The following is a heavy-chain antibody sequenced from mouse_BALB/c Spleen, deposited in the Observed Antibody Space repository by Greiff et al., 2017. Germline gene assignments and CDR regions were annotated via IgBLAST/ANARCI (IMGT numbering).Heavy chain of an antibody. CDR2: INPSNGGT. D-gene: IGHD4-1*01. J-gene: IGHJ4*01. CDR3: TRSWVARDY. CDR1: GYTFTSYY. V-gene: IGHV1S81*02. Sequence: QVQLKQSGAELVKPGASVKLSCKASGYTFTSYYMYWVKQRPGQGLEWIGEINPSNGGTNFNEKFKSKATLTVDKSSSTAYMQLSSLTSEDSAVYYCTRSWVARDYWGQGTSVTVSS.